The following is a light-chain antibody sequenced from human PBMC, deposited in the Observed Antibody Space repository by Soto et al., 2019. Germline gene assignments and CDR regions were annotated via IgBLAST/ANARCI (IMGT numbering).Light chain of an antibody. V-gene: IGKV1-5*03. Sequence: DIQMTQSPSTLSASVGDRVTITCRASQSINNRLVWYQQKPGIAPKLLIYKASSLESGVPSRVSGSGSGTEFNFTISSLQPDDFATYYGQQYNTSPGTFGHGTKVEIK. J-gene: IGKJ1*01. CDR1: QSINNR. CDR3: QQYNTSPGT. CDR2: KAS.